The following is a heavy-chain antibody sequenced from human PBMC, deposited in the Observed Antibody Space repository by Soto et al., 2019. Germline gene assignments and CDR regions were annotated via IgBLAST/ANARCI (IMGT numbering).Heavy chain of an antibody. CDR1: GFTFSANA. CDR2: IAYDGTIK. Sequence: QEQLVESGGDVVQPGRSLTLSCAASGFTFSANAMHWVRQAPGKGLEWVAVIAYDGTIKIYRDPVKGRFTISRDDSKSTLYLQINSLRPEDTAVYYCARDKIQGAPDYLDPWGQGTLVTVSS. CDR3: ARDKIQGAPDYLDP. V-gene: IGHV3-30-3*01. J-gene: IGHJ5*02. D-gene: IGHD5-12*01.